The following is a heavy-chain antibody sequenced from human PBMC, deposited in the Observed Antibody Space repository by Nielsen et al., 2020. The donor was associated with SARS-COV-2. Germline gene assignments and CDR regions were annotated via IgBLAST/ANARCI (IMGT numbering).Heavy chain of an antibody. V-gene: IGHV3-30*18. CDR2: ISYDGSNK. Sequence: GESLKISCAASGFTFSSYGMHWVRQAPGKGLEWVAVISYDGSNKYHADSVKGRFTISRDNSKNTLYLQMNSLRAEDTAVYYCAKDRDIVVVPAAMGMDVWGQGTTVTVSS. CDR3: AKDRDIVVVPAAMGMDV. J-gene: IGHJ6*02. D-gene: IGHD2-2*01. CDR1: GFTFSSYG.